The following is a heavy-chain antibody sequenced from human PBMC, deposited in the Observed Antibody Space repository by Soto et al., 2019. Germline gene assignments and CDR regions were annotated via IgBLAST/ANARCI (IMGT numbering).Heavy chain of an antibody. D-gene: IGHD4-17*01. CDR2: IDPSDSYT. CDR1: GYSFTSYW. Sequence: GESLKISCKGSGYSFTSYWISWVRQMPGKGLEWMGRIDPSDSYTNYSPSFQGHVTISADKSISTAYLQWSSLKASDTAMYYCARLPLAPSTVVTPIDYWGQGTLVTVSS. V-gene: IGHV5-10-1*01. CDR3: ARLPLAPSTVVTPIDY. J-gene: IGHJ4*02.